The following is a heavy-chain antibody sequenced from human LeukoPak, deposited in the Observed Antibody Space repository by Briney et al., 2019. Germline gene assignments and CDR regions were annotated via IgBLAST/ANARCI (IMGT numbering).Heavy chain of an antibody. D-gene: IGHD3-10*01. J-gene: IGHJ2*01. CDR3: AKVWAHDGSGNPYWHFDL. Sequence: PGGSQRLSCAASGFTFSNAWMSWVRQAPGKGLEWVSAIRASGGTAYYADSVKGRFTISGDNSKNTLYLQMNSLRAEDTAVYYCAKVWAHDGSGNPYWHFDLWGRGTLVTVSS. V-gene: IGHV3-23*01. CDR2: IRASGGTA. CDR1: GFTFSNAW.